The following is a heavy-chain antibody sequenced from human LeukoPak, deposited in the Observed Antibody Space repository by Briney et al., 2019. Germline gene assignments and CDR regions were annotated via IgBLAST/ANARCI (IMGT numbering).Heavy chain of an antibody. CDR3: ARGPQAWLGYYCMDV. V-gene: IGHV1-2*02. CDR2: INPNSGGT. CDR1: GYTFTGYY. D-gene: IGHD6-19*01. J-gene: IGHJ6*03. Sequence: ASVKVSCKASGYTFTGYYMHWVRQAPGQGLEWMGWINPNSGGTNYAQKFQGRVTMTRDTSISTAYMELSRLRSDGTAVYYCARGPQAWLGYYCMDVWGKGTTVTVSS.